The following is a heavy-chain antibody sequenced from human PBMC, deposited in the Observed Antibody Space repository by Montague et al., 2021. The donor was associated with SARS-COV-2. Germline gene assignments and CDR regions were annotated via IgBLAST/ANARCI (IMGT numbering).Heavy chain of an antibody. Sequence: FSISGDIVSSNSATWNWVRQSPSRGLEWLGRTYYRSKWYNDYAVSVRGRVTINPDTSKNQFSLQLNSVTPEDTAIYYCTSGREGNYNVMDVWGQGTTVTVSS. J-gene: IGHJ6*02. CDR2: TYYRSKWYN. CDR3: TSGREGNYNVMDV. CDR1: GDIVSSNSAT. V-gene: IGHV6-1*01. D-gene: IGHD1-1*01.